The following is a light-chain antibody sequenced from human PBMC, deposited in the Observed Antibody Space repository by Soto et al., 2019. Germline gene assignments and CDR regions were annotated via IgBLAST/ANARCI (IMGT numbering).Light chain of an antibody. CDR1: SRDVGSYNL. Sequence: QSVLTQPASVSGSPGQSITISCTGASRDVGSYNLVPWYRHHPGKAPTLMIYEDIKRPSGVSNRFSGSKSGNTASLTISGLQAEDEADSYCCSYAGSTTWVFGGGTKATVL. V-gene: IGLV2-23*01. CDR2: EDI. CDR3: CSYAGSTTWV. J-gene: IGLJ3*02.